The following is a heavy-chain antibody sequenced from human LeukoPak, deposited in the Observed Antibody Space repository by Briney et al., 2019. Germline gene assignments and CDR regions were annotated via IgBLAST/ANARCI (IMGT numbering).Heavy chain of an antibody. V-gene: IGHV4-59*12. CDR1: GGSISSYY. CDR2: ILYTGST. CDR3: ARARTYYYDSSGLFDY. J-gene: IGHJ4*02. D-gene: IGHD3-22*01. Sequence: PSETLSLTCTVSGGSISSYYWSWIRQPPGKGLEWIGYILYTGSTNYNPSLNSRVTISVDTSKNQFSLKLSSVTAADTAVYYCARARTYYYDSSGLFDYWGQGTLVTVSS.